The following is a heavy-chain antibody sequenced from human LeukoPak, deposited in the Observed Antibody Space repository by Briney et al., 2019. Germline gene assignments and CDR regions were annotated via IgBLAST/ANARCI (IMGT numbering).Heavy chain of an antibody. V-gene: IGHV3-23*01. CDR3: AKTGSVRGGY. Sequence: PGGTLRLSCAASGFTFSSYGMSWVRQAPGKGLEWVSGISGSGGSTYSADSVKGRFTISRDNSKNTLYLQMNSLRAEDTAVYYCAKTGSVRGGYWGQGTLVTVSS. J-gene: IGHJ4*02. D-gene: IGHD3-10*01. CDR2: ISGSGGST. CDR1: GFTFSSYG.